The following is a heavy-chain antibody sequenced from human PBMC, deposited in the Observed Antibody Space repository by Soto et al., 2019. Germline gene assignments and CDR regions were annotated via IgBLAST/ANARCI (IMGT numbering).Heavy chain of an antibody. CDR1: GFTFSSYA. CDR3: ARDKGGSYLPDYYYGMDV. J-gene: IGHJ6*02. Sequence: PGGSLRLSCSASGFTFSSYAMHWVRQAPGKGLEYVSAISSNGGSTYYANSVKGRFTISRDNSKNTLYLQMGSLRAEDMAVYYCARDKGGSYLPDYYYGMDVWGQGTTVTVSS. CDR2: ISSNGGST. V-gene: IGHV3-64*01. D-gene: IGHD1-26*01.